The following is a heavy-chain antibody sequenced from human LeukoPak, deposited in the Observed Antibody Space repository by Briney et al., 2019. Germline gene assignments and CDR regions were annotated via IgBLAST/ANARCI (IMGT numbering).Heavy chain of an antibody. Sequence: GGSLRLSCAASGFTFSSYGMHWVRQPPGKGLEWVTIISDDGNNKYYADSVKGRFTISRDNSKNTLYLEMNSLRAEDTAVYYCAKHPGGFTGIVNYYYMDVWGKGTTVTVSS. V-gene: IGHV3-30*18. CDR1: GFTFSSYG. D-gene: IGHD3-16*02. CDR3: AKHPGGFTGIVNYYYMDV. J-gene: IGHJ6*03. CDR2: ISDDGNNK.